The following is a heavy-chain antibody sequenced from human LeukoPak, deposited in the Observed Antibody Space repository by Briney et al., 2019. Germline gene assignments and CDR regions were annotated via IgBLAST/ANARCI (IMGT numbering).Heavy chain of an antibody. J-gene: IGHJ4*02. CDR3: ARSGYGQHGDY. V-gene: IGHV4-39*07. D-gene: IGHD5-18*01. CDR1: GGSISSSSYY. Sequence: PSETLSLTCTVSGGSISSSSYYWGWIRQPPGKGLEWIGSIYYSGSTYYNPSLKSRVTISVDTSKNQFSLKLSSVTAADTAVYYCARSGYGQHGDYWGQGTLVTVSS. CDR2: IYYSGST.